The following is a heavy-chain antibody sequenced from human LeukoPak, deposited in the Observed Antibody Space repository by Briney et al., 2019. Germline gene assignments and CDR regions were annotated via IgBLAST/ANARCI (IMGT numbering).Heavy chain of an antibody. D-gene: IGHD3-10*01. CDR1: GYTFTGYY. V-gene: IGHV1-2*02. Sequence: GASVKVSCKASGYTFTGYYMHWVRQAPGQGLEWMGWINPNSGGTNYAQKFQGRVTMTRDTSISTAYTELSRLRSDDTAVYYCARDLPRLLWFGDILGFDPWGQGTLVTVSS. J-gene: IGHJ5*02. CDR3: ARDLPRLLWFGDILGFDP. CDR2: INPNSGGT.